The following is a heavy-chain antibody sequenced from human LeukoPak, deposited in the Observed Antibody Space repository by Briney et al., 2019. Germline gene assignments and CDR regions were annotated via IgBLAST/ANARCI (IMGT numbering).Heavy chain of an antibody. J-gene: IGHJ4*02. CDR3: ACSGEYCSSTSCYYTY. D-gene: IGHD2-2*01. V-gene: IGHV1-69*01. CDR2: IIPIFGTA. Sequence: GSSVKVSCKASGGTFSSYAISWVRQAPGQGLEWMGGIIPIFGTANYAQKFQGRVTITADESTSTAYMELSSLRSEDTAVYYCACSGEYCSSTSCYYTYWGQGTLVTVSS. CDR1: GGTFSSYA.